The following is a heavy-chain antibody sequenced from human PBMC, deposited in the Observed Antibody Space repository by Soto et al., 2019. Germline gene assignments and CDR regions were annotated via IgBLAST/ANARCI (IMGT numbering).Heavy chain of an antibody. J-gene: IGHJ5*02. CDR2: LYWDDDN. D-gene: IGHD6-13*01. CDR3: AHNLAAPTYNWFDP. Sequence: QITLKESGPTLVKPTQTLTLTCTFSGFSLSTSGVGVGWIRQPPGKALEWLALLYWDDDNRYSPSVKSRLTITKDTSKNQVVLTMTNMDPVDTATYYCAHNLAAPTYNWFDPWGQGTLVTVST. V-gene: IGHV2-5*02. CDR1: GFSLSTSGVG.